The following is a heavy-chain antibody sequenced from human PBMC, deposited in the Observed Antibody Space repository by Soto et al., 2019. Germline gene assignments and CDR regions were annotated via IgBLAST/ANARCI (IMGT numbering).Heavy chain of an antibody. CDR1: GFTFSSYA. CDR2: ISSSGSTI. Sequence: GVLRLSCAGSGFTFSSYAMSWVRQAPGKGLEWVSYISSSGSTIYYADSVKGRFTISRDDAKNSLYLQMNSLRAEDTAVYYCARQYAQNWFDPWGQGTLVTVSS. D-gene: IGHD2-2*01. J-gene: IGHJ5*02. CDR3: ARQYAQNWFDP. V-gene: IGHV3-11*01.